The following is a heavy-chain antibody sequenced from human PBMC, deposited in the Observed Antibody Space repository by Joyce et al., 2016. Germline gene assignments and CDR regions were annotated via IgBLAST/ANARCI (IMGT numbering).Heavy chain of an antibody. J-gene: IGHJ6*02. CDR2: ILPVFGAA. CDR3: ARGGTSSDHYFFYTLDV. Sequence: QVLLVQSGAAVKRPGSSLRVSCKSSGGDFSNYTVNWVRQAPGQRLEWMGGILPVFGAAKYAEDFQGRVTLTADQSTRTAYLELSSLTSADTAVYYCARGGTSSDHYFFYTLDVWGPGTTVIVSS. CDR1: GGDFSNYT. D-gene: IGHD1-14*01. V-gene: IGHV1-69*12.